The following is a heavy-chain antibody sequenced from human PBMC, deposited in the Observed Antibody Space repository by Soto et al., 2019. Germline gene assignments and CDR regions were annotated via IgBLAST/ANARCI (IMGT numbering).Heavy chain of an antibody. CDR3: ARDFISRSRYSGYEMYFDY. V-gene: IGHV1-69*13. Sequence: APVKVSCKASGGTFSSYAISWVRQAPGQGLEWMGGIIPIFGTANYAQKFQGRVTITADESTSTAYMELSSLRSEDTAVYYCARDFISRSRYSGYEMYFDYWGQGTLVTVSS. CDR1: GGTFSSYA. J-gene: IGHJ4*02. CDR2: IIPIFGTA. D-gene: IGHD5-12*01.